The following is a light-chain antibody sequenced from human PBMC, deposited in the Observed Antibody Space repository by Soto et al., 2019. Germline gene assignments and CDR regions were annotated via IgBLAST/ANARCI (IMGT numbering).Light chain of an antibody. J-gene: IGLJ1*01. CDR1: SSDVGAYNY. V-gene: IGLV2-14*01. CDR2: HVS. CDR3: NSYTTTSTYV. Sequence: QSALTQPASVSGSPGQSITISCTGTSSDVGAYNYVSWYQQYPGKAPKLMIYHVSNRPSGVSNRFSGSKSGNSGSLTISGLQGEDEADYYCNSYTTTSTYVFGTGTKLTVL.